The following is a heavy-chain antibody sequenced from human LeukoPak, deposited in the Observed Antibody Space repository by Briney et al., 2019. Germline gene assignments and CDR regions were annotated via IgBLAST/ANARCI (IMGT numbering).Heavy chain of an antibody. J-gene: IGHJ4*02. CDR1: GGYISSYY. D-gene: IGHD3-22*01. CDR2: IYYSGST. V-gene: IGHV4-59*01. Sequence: SETLSLTCTVSGGYISSYYWSWIRQPPGKGLEWIGYIYYSGSTNYNPSLKSRVTTSVDTSKNQFSLNLSSVTAADTAVYYCARGRYYYDSSGYYYLRFFDYWGQGTLVTVSS. CDR3: ARGRYYYDSSGYYYLRFFDY.